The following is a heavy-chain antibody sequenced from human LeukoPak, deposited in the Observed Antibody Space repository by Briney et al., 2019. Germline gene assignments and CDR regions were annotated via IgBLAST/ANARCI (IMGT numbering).Heavy chain of an antibody. CDR3: ARPGGDYAAFDI. J-gene: IGHJ3*02. CDR1: GFTFSSYA. CDR2: ISYDGSNK. V-gene: IGHV3-30-3*01. D-gene: IGHD4-17*01. Sequence: PGGSLRLSCAASGFTFSSYAMRWVRQAPGKGLEWVAVISYDGSNKYYADSVKGRFTISRDNSKNTLYLQMNSLRAEDTAVYYCARPGGDYAAFDIWGQGTMVTVSS.